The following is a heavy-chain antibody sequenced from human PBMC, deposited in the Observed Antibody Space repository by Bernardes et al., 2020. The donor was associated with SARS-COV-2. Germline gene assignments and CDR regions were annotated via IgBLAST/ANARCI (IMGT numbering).Heavy chain of an antibody. V-gene: IGHV3-7*04. CDR1: GFTFSRYW. CDR2: IKQDGSEK. CDR3: ARTGDDF. Sequence: GWSLRLSCAASGFTFSRYWMVWVRQAPGKGLEWVANIKQDGSEKYYVDSVKGRFTISRDNAKNSLYLQMNSLRGEDTAVYYCARTGDDFWGQGTLVTVSS. J-gene: IGHJ4*02.